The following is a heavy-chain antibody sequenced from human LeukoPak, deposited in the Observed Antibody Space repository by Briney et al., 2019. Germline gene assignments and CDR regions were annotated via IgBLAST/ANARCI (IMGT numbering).Heavy chain of an antibody. CDR1: GASISSGGYY. CDR2: MYYSGNT. Sequence: SQTLSLTCTVSGASISSGGYYWSWIRQHPGKGLEWIGYMYYSGNTYYNPSLKSRVTISVDTSKNQFSLRLSSVTAADTAMYYCARGGQWLASGPDYWGQGTLVTVSS. J-gene: IGHJ4*02. D-gene: IGHD6-19*01. V-gene: IGHV4-31*03. CDR3: ARGGQWLASGPDY.